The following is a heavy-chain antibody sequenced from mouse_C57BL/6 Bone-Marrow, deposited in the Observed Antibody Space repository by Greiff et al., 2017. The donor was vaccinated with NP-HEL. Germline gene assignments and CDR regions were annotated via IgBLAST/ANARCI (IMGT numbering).Heavy chain of an antibody. CDR3: ARGRGAYYYVSSSFDY. CDR1: GYTFTSYT. V-gene: IGHV1-4*01. D-gene: IGHD1-1*01. Sequence: QVQLKESGAELVRPGASVKMSCKASGYTFTSYTMHWVKQRPGQGLEWIGYINPSTGYTKYNQKFKDKATLTADKSSNTAYMQLSSLTSEDSAVYYCARGRGAYYYVSSSFDYWGQGTTLTVSS. J-gene: IGHJ2*01. CDR2: INPSTGYT.